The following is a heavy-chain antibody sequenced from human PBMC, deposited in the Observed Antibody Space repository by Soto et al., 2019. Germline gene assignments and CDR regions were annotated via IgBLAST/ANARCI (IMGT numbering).Heavy chain of an antibody. Sequence: SVKVSCKASGGTFSNLAINWVRQAPGQGLEWMGGITPLLGAADYAQKFQGRVSIISDESTTTVYMELRSLKSDDTAMYYCATDGQLTLFGVAPAPYAMDVWCQGTTVTVSS. D-gene: IGHD3-3*01. V-gene: IGHV1-69*13. CDR3: ATDGQLTLFGVAPAPYAMDV. J-gene: IGHJ6*02. CDR1: GGTFSNLA. CDR2: ITPLLGAA.